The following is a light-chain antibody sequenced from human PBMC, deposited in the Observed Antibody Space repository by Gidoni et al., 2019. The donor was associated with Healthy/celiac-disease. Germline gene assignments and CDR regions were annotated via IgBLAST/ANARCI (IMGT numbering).Light chain of an antibody. CDR2: WAS. Sequence: DIVMTQSPDSLSVSLGERATINCKSSQSVLYSSNNTNYLACYQQKPGQPPKLLIYWASTRESGVPDRFSGGGSGTDFTLTISSLQDEDVAVYYCQQYYSSWTFGQGTKVEIK. CDR3: QQYYSSWT. CDR1: QSVLYSSNNTNY. J-gene: IGKJ1*01. V-gene: IGKV4-1*01.